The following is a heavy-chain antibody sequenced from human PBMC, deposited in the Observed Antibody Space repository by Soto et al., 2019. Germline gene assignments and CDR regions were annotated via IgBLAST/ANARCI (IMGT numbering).Heavy chain of an antibody. Sequence: GGSLRLSCEASGFTFSSYWMSWVRQAPGKGLEWVANIKQDGSEKYYVDSVKGRFTISRDNAKNSLYLQMNSLRAEDTAVYYCASVVVEWFIYYYYGMDVWGQGTTVTVSS. CDR2: IKQDGSEK. J-gene: IGHJ6*02. CDR1: GFTFSSYW. CDR3: ASVVVEWFIYYYYGMDV. D-gene: IGHD3-3*01. V-gene: IGHV3-7*03.